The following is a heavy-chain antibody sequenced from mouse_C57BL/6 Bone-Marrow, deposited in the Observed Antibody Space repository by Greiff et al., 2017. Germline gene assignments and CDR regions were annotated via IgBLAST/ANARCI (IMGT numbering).Heavy chain of an antibody. CDR3: ATYYYCSSPYYFDY. CDR2: IDPEDGET. Sequence: VQLQQSGAELVKPGASVKLSCTASGFNIKDYYMHWVKQRTEQGLEWIGRIDPEDGETKYAPKFQGKATITADTYSNTAYLQLSSLTSEYTALYFCATYYYCSSPYYFDYWGQGTTLTVSS. CDR1: GFNIKDYY. J-gene: IGHJ2*01. D-gene: IGHD1-1*01. V-gene: IGHV14-2*01.